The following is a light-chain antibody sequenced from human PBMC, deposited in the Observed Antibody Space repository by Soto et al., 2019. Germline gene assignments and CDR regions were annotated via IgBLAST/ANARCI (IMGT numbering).Light chain of an antibody. CDR2: AAS. J-gene: IGKJ2*01. CDR3: QQSYSTPRHT. V-gene: IGKV1-39*01. CDR1: QSISTY. Sequence: DIQMTQSPSSLSASVGDRVTITCRASQSISTYLNWYQQKPGKAPKLLIYAASSLQSGVPSRFSGSGSGTDFTLTISSLQPEDFATYYCQQSYSTPRHTFGQWTKLEI.